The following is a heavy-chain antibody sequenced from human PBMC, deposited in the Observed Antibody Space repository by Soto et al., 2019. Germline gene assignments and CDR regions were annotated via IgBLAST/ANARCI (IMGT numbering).Heavy chain of an antibody. V-gene: IGHV4-39*01. CDR3: VSPRTTVPTQAYFDY. CDR2: VYYRGRS. J-gene: IGHJ4*02. Sequence: AETLSLSCTVSGDSVTNSSYYWGWLRQSAGKGREWIGSVYYRGRSYSKSSVKSRVTISVDTSKNRFSLSLNSVTASDTAVYFCVSPRTTVPTQAYFDYWGPGALVTVSS. D-gene: IGHD4-17*01. CDR1: GDSVTNSSYY.